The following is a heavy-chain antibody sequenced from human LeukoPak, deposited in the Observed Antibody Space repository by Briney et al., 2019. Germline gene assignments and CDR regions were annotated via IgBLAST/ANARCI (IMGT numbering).Heavy chain of an antibody. V-gene: IGHV1-2*06. J-gene: IGHJ4*02. CDR1: GYTFTGYY. Sequence: ASVKVSCKASGYTFTGYYMHWVRQAPGQGLEWMGRINPNSGGTNYAQKFQGRVTMTRDTSISTAYMELGRLRSDDTAVYYCARDPTYYYDSSGYYFWGQGTLVTVSS. CDR2: INPNSGGT. D-gene: IGHD3-22*01. CDR3: ARDPTYYYDSSGYYF.